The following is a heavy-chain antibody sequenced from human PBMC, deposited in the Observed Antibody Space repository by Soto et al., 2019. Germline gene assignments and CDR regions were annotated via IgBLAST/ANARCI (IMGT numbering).Heavy chain of an antibody. Sequence: QVQLVESGGGWVQPGRSLGLSCAASGLTFGSYGMHGVRKAPGRGLEGGAVIWYDGSNKYYADSVKGRFTISRDNSKNTLYLQMNSLRAEDTAVYYCARGPVAGSYYYYYYMDVWGKGTTVTVSS. CDR2: IWYDGSNK. J-gene: IGHJ6*03. CDR3: ARGPVAGSYYYYYYMDV. CDR1: GLTFGSYG. V-gene: IGHV3-33*01. D-gene: IGHD6-19*01.